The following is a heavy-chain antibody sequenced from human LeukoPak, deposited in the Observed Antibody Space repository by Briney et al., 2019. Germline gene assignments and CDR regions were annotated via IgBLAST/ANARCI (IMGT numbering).Heavy chain of an antibody. CDR2: IILPLDIT. D-gene: IGHD2-15*01. V-gene: IGHV1-69*04. CDR1: GDTFSSSA. Sequence: SVKVSCKASGDTFSSSAISWVRQAPGQGLEWMGKIILPLDITNYAQQFQGGVTITTDKSTDTVFLELSSLRSQDTAVYYCARLYCSGGSCYGSGYFDYWGQGTLVTVSS. J-gene: IGHJ4*02. CDR3: ARLYCSGGSCYGSGYFDY.